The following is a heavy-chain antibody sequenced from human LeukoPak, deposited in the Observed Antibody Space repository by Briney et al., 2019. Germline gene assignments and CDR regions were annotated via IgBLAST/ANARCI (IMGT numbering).Heavy chain of an antibody. J-gene: IGHJ4*02. D-gene: IGHD3-22*01. CDR1: GFIFSSYG. V-gene: IGHV3-48*01. CDR2: ISSSSSTI. Sequence: GGSLRLSCAASGFIFSSYGMHWVRQAPGKGLEWVSYISSSSSTIYYADSVKGRFTISRDNAKNSLYLQMNSLRAEDTAVYYCARDGGLLTYYYDSSGYYPYYFDYWGQGTLVTVSS. CDR3: ARDGGLLTYYYDSSGYYPYYFDY.